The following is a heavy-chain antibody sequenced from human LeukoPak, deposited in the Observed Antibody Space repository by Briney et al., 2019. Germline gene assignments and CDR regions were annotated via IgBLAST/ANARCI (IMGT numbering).Heavy chain of an antibody. CDR3: ARVLAVGLNYYYYYMDV. Sequence: SETLSLTCTVSGGSISSYYWSWIRQSPGKGLECIGYIHYTGSTNYNPSLKSRVTISVETSKNQFSLKLSSVTAADTAVYYCARVLAVGLNYYYYYMDVWGKGTTVTVSS. CDR2: IHYTGST. D-gene: IGHD6-19*01. V-gene: IGHV4-59*12. J-gene: IGHJ6*03. CDR1: GGSISSYY.